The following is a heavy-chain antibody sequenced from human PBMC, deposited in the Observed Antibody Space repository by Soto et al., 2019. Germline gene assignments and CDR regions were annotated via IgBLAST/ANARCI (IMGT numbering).Heavy chain of an antibody. CDR2: IIPIFGTA. Sequence: SVKVSCKASGGTFSSYAISWVRQAPGQGLEWMGGIIPIFGTANYAQKFQGRVTITADESTSTAYMELSSLRSEDTAVYYCARLPDYDILTGDHWFDPWGQGTLVTVSS. CDR1: GGTFSSYA. J-gene: IGHJ5*02. D-gene: IGHD3-9*01. V-gene: IGHV1-69*13. CDR3: ARLPDYDILTGDHWFDP.